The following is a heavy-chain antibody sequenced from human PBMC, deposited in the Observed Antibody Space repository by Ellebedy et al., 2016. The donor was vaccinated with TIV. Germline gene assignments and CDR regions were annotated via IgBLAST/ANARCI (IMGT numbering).Heavy chain of an antibody. CDR2: IIPILGIA. D-gene: IGHD1-26*01. CDR3: ARARGGVGATNGFDY. CDR1: GGTFSSYA. V-gene: IGHV1-69*04. J-gene: IGHJ4*02. Sequence: AASVKVSCKASGGTFSSYAISWVRQAPGQGLEWMGRIIPILGIANYAQKFQGRVTITADKSTSTAYMERSSLGSEDTAVYYCARARGGVGATNGFDYWGQGTLVTVSS.